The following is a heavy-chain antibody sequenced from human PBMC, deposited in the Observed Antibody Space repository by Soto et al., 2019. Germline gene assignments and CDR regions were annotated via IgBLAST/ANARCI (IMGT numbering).Heavy chain of an antibody. Sequence: QVQLVQSGAEVKKPGASVKVSCKASGYTFTSYDINWVRQATGQGHEWMGWMNPNSGNTGYAQKFQGRVTMTRNTSISTVYMELSSLRSEDTAVYYCARQAGIVVVDYYYMDVWGKGTTVTVSS. J-gene: IGHJ6*03. CDR3: ARQAGIVVVDYYYMDV. CDR2: MNPNSGNT. V-gene: IGHV1-8*01. CDR1: GYTFTSYD. D-gene: IGHD2-2*01.